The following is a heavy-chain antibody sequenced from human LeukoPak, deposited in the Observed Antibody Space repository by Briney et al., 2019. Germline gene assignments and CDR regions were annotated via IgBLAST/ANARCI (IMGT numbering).Heavy chain of an antibody. Sequence: SETLSLTCTVSGGSISGYYWSWIRQPPGKGLEWIAYIYYSGLTNYNPSLKSRVSVSVDTSKNLFSLSLSSVTAADTAVYYCARHAVYSGGYSFWFDPWGLGTLVTVSS. D-gene: IGHD1-26*01. CDR3: ARHAVYSGGYSFWFDP. CDR1: GGSISGYY. V-gene: IGHV4-59*08. J-gene: IGHJ5*02. CDR2: IYYSGLT.